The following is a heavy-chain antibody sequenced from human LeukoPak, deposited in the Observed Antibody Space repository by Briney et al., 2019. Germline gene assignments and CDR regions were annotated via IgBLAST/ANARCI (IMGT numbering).Heavy chain of an antibody. Sequence: PSQTLSLTCTVSGGSISSGDYYWSWIRQPPGKGLEWIGYIYYSGSTYYNPSLKSRVTISVDTSKNQFSLKLSSVTAADTAVYYCAREGRVGGIGVDYWGQGTLVTVSS. J-gene: IGHJ4*02. D-gene: IGHD3-16*01. V-gene: IGHV4-30-4*01. CDR1: GGSISSGDYY. CDR2: IYYSGST. CDR3: AREGRVGGIGVDY.